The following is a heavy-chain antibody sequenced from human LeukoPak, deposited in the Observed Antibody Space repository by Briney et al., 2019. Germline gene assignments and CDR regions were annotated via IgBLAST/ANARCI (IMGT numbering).Heavy chain of an antibody. CDR3: ARDRGSGYYWFDP. Sequence: SETLSLTCTVSGGSISSYYWGWIRQPPGKGLEWIGSIYHSGSTYYNPSLKSRVTISVDTSKNQFSLMLTSVTAADTAVYYCARDRGSGYYWFDPWGQGTLVAVSS. D-gene: IGHD5-12*01. J-gene: IGHJ5*02. CDR1: GGSISSYY. V-gene: IGHV4-39*07. CDR2: IYHSGST.